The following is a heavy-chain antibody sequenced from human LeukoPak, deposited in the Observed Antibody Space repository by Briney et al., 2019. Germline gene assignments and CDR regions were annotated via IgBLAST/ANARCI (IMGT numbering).Heavy chain of an antibody. CDR3: AREGDVKHHSSGWLPHPNYHYGMDV. CDR2: ISAYNGNT. J-gene: IGHJ6*02. D-gene: IGHD6-19*01. V-gene: IGHV1-18*01. Sequence: ASVKVSCKASGYTFTSYGITWVRQAPGQGLECMGWISAYNGNTNYAQKFQGRVTMTTDTSTSTAYMELRSLRSDDTAVYYCAREGDVKHHSSGWLPHPNYHYGMDVWGPGTTVTVSS. CDR1: GYTFTSYG.